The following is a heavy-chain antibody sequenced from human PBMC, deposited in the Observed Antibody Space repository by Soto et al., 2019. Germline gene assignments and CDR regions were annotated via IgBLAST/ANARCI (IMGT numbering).Heavy chain of an antibody. J-gene: IGHJ6*02. CDR2: IYYSGST. D-gene: IGHD4-4*01. Sequence: QVQLQESGPGLVKPSQTLSLTCTVSGGSISSGGYYWSWIRQHPGKGLEWIGYIYYSGSTYYNPSPKSRYTTSADTSKNQFSPKLSAVTAADTAVYYCASYTYYYYYGMDVWGQGTTVTVSS. V-gene: IGHV4-31*03. CDR3: ASYTYYYYYGMDV. CDR1: GGSISSGGYY.